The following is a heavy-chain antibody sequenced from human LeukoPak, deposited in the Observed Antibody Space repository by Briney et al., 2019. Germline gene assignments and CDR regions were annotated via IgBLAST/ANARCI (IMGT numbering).Heavy chain of an antibody. CDR3: ARDLELERNRWNYFES. Sequence: SETLSLTCTVSAGSISSFFWSCIRQPPGKELEWIGSMHYSGDTKYNPSLKSRVSLSIDTSKQQFSLRLSSVTAADTAVYYCARDLELERNRWNYFESWGQGTLVTVSS. V-gene: IGHV4-59*01. J-gene: IGHJ4*02. CDR2: MHYSGDT. CDR1: AGSISSFF. D-gene: IGHD1-1*01.